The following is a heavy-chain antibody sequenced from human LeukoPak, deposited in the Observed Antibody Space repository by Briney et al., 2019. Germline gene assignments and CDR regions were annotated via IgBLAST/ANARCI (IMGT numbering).Heavy chain of an antibody. CDR1: GGSISSYY. CDR3: ARGPTVTYYYYGMDV. V-gene: IGHV4-59*01. Sequence: SETLSLTCTVSGGSISSYYWSWIRQPPGKGLEWIGYIYYSGSTNYSPSLESRVTISVDTSKKQFSLKMSSVTAADTAVYYCARGPTVTYYYYGMDVWGQGTTVTVSS. CDR2: IYYSGST. J-gene: IGHJ6*02. D-gene: IGHD4-17*01.